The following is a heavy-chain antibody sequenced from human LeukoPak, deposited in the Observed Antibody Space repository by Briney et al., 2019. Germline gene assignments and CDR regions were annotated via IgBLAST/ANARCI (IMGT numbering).Heavy chain of an antibody. CDR3: ARSKWFGELYPGAFDI. V-gene: IGHV4-38-2*02. J-gene: IGHJ3*02. D-gene: IGHD3-10*01. CDR1: GYSISSGYC. CDR2: VCHRGSP. Sequence: SETLSLTCNVSGYSISSGYCWGWIRQPPGKGLEWIGSVCHRGSPYYTPSLKSRVIMSSDTSKNQFSLKLSSVTAADTAVYYCARSKWFGELYPGAFDIWGQGTMVTVSS.